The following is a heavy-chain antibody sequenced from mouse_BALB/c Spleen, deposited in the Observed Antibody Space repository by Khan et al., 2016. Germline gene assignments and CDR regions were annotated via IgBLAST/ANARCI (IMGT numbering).Heavy chain of an antibody. CDR2: ISSGGTT. CDR1: GFTFSTYA. CDR3: ARGVTTVVDYFDY. V-gene: IGHV5-6-5*01. D-gene: IGHD1-1*01. J-gene: IGHJ2*01. Sequence: EVELVESGGGLVKPGGSLKLSCAASGFTFSTYAMSRVRQTPEKRLEWVASISSGGTTYYPDSLKGRFTISRDNARNILYVQMSSLRSEDTAMYYCARGVTTVVDYFDYWGQGTTLTVSS.